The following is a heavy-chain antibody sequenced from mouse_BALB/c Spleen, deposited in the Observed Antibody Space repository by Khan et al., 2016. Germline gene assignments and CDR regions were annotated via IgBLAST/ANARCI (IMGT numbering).Heavy chain of an antibody. D-gene: IGHD1-1*01. V-gene: IGHV14-3*02. J-gene: IGHJ4*01. CDR1: GFNIKDTY. Sequence: IQLVQSGAESVKPGASVKLSCTATGFNIKDTYIYWVMQRPEQGLVWIVRIDPANGNTKYDPTFQGKATITPDTSSNTSYLQLSSLTSEDTAVYDCARGLYYYGSSYYAMDYCGQRTAAVVSS. CDR3: ARGLYYYGSSYYAMDY. CDR2: IDPANGNT.